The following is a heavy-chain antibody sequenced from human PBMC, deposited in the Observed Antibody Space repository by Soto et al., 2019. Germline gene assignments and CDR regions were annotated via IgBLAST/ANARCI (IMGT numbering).Heavy chain of an antibody. CDR2: INAGNGNT. CDR3: ARGRSLYWYFDL. V-gene: IGHV1-3*01. D-gene: IGHD1-26*01. CDR1: GYTFTNYA. J-gene: IGHJ2*01. Sequence: QVQLVQSGAEVKKPGASVKVSCKASGYTFTNYAMHWVRQAPGQRLEWMGWINAGNGNTKYSQKFQGRVTISRDTSASTAYMELSSLRSEDTAVYYCARGRSLYWYFDLWGRATLATVSS.